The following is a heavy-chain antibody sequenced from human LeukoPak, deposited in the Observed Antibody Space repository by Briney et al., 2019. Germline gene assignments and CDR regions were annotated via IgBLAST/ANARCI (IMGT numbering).Heavy chain of an antibody. CDR3: ARRRLGWYSVDS. Sequence: PSETLSLTCTVSGGSISSGGNYWSWIRQLPGRGLEWIGNIYYSGSTNYNPSLKSRVAISVDTSKNQSSLSLSSVTAADTAVYYCARRRLGWYSVDSWGQGTLVTVSS. V-gene: IGHV4-31*03. CDR1: GGSISSGGNY. J-gene: IGHJ4*02. D-gene: IGHD6-19*01. CDR2: IYYSGST.